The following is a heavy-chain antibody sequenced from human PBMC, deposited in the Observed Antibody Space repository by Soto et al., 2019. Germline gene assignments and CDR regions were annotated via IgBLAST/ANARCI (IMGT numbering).Heavy chain of an antibody. D-gene: IGHD1-1*01. CDR1: GFTFDDYA. J-gene: IGHJ4*02. CDR3: AKDKDDMERYFDY. V-gene: IGHV3-9*01. Sequence: EVQLVESGGGLVQPGRSLRLSCAASGFTFDDYAMHWVRQAPGKGLEWVSGISWNSGSIGYADSVKGRFTISRDNAKNSLYLQMNSLRAEDTALYYCAKDKDDMERYFDYWGQGTLVTVSS. CDR2: ISWNSGSI.